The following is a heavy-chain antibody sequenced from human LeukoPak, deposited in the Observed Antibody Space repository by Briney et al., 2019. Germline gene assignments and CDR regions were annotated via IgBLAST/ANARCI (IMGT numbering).Heavy chain of an antibody. Sequence: GGSLRLSCAASGFIVNSNYMSWVRLAPGKGLEWISGIFSGGGTNYANSVKGRFTISRDSSKNTLYLQMNSLRAEDTAVYYCAKDLEATTVITVDYWGQGTLVTVSS. J-gene: IGHJ4*02. V-gene: IGHV3-66*01. D-gene: IGHD4-23*01. CDR3: AKDLEATTVITVDY. CDR2: IFSGGGT. CDR1: GFIVNSNY.